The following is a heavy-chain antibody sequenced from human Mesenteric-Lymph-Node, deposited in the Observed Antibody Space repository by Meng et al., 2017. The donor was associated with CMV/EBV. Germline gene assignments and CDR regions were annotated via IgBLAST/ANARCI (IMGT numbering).Heavy chain of an antibody. Sequence: GGSLRLSCAASGFTFDDYAMHWVRQAPGKGLEWVSGITWNSGSIGYADSVKGRFTISRDNAKNSLYLQMNSLRAEDTAFYYCARGGYYGSGNYVNYFDYWGQGTRVTVSS. J-gene: IGHJ4*02. D-gene: IGHD3-10*01. V-gene: IGHV3-9*01. CDR3: ARGGYYGSGNYVNYFDY. CDR1: GFTFDDYA. CDR2: ITWNSGSI.